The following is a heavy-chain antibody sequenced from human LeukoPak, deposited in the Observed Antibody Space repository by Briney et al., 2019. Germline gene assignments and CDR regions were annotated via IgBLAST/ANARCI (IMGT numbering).Heavy chain of an antibody. CDR2: ISSSSSFI. J-gene: IGHJ6*03. Sequence: GGSLRLSCAVSGFTFSGYIMTWVRQAPGKGLEWVSSISSSSSFIYYADSVRGRFSISRDNAKNSLYLQMNSLRAEDTAVCYCAREDASSMDVWGKGTTVTVSS. CDR3: AREDASSMDV. V-gene: IGHV3-21*01. CDR1: GFTFSGYI.